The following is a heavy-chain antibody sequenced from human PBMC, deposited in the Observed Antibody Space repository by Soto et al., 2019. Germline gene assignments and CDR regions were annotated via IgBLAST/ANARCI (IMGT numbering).Heavy chain of an antibody. Sequence: SQTLSLTCDISGDSVSSNSGAWNWIRQSPSRGLEWLGRTYYRSKWNNDYAVSVKSRIVINPDTSKNQFSLHLYSVTPEDTAVYYCAGVAWFRGLDVWGQGTPVTV. D-gene: IGHD2-21*01. CDR3: AGVAWFRGLDV. J-gene: IGHJ6*02. V-gene: IGHV6-1*01. CDR1: GDSVSSNSGA. CDR2: TYYRSKWNN.